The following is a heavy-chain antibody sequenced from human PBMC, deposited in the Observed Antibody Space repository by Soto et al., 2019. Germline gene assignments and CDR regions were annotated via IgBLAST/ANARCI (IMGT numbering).Heavy chain of an antibody. Sequence: QVQLQESGPGLVKPSQTLSLTCTVSGGSISSGGYYWSWIRQHPGKGLEWIGYIYYSGSTYYNPSFKSRVTISVDTSKNQFSLKLRSVTAADTAVYYCARDLHYYGSGSRRWDNYYYYGMDVWGQGTTVTVSS. J-gene: IGHJ6*02. V-gene: IGHV4-31*03. CDR3: ARDLHYYGSGSRRWDNYYYYGMDV. CDR1: GGSISSGGYY. CDR2: IYYSGST. D-gene: IGHD3-10*01.